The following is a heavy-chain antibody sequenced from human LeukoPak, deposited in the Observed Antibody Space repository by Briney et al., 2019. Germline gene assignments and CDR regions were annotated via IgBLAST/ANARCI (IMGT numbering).Heavy chain of an antibody. J-gene: IGHJ4*02. CDR2: INWNGGST. D-gene: IGHD3-9*01. CDR1: GFTFDDYG. V-gene: IGHV3-20*04. CDR3: ARELRYFDWLPNTSGSFDY. Sequence: GGSLRLSCAASGFTFDDYGMSWVRHAPGKGLEWVSGINWNGGSTGYADSVKGRFTISRDNAKNSLYLQMNSLRAEDTAVYYCARELRYFDWLPNTSGSFDYWGQGTLVTVSS.